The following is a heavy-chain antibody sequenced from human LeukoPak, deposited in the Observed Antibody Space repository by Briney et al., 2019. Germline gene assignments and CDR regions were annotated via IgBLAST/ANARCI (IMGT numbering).Heavy chain of an antibody. D-gene: IGHD1-14*01. J-gene: IGHJ4*02. CDR3: ARHARYFYYFDY. CDR1: GFTFSSYG. CDR2: INHSGST. V-gene: IGHV4-34*01. Sequence: GSLRLPCAASGFTFSSYGMSWVRQAPGKGLEWIGEINHSGSTNYNPSLKSRVTISVDTSKNQFSLKLSSVTAADTAVYYCARHARYFYYFDYWGQGTLVTVSS.